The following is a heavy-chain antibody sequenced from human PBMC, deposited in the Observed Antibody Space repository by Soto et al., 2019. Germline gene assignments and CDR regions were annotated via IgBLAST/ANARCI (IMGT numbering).Heavy chain of an antibody. D-gene: IGHD5-18*01. CDR3: ARVGAGGNRESLAYYYAMDV. V-gene: IGHV1-18*01. CDR2: ISGYNGNT. J-gene: IGHJ6*02. CDR1: GYTFIDYA. Sequence: QVRLVQSGAEVKRPGASMKVSCKASGYTFIDYAISWVRQAPGQGLEWMGWISGYNGNTIYAQKVQGRVTLTTDTSTGTVFMELRSLRSDDTAVYYCARVGAGGNRESLAYYYAMDVWGQGTTVIVSS.